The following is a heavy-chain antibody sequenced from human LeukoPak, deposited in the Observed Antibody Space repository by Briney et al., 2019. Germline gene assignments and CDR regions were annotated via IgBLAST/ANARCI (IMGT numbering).Heavy chain of an antibody. Sequence: GGSLRLSCAASGFTFNSYSMNWVRQAPGKGLEWVSYISSSSSTIYYVDSVKGRFTISRDNAKNSLYLQMNSLRAEDTAVYYCSREGYSSSHDYWGQGTLVTVSS. CDR3: SREGYSSSHDY. CDR2: ISSSSSTI. J-gene: IGHJ4*02. D-gene: IGHD6-6*01. CDR1: GFTFNSYS. V-gene: IGHV3-48*01.